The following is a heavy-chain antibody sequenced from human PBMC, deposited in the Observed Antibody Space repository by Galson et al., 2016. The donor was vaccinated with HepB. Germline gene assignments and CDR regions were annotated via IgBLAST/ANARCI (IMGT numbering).Heavy chain of an antibody. J-gene: IGHJ4*02. D-gene: IGHD3-10*01. V-gene: IGHV3-66*01. Sequence: SLRLSCAASGFTVSNNYMSWVRQAPGKGLEWVSVIYSGGSAYYADSVKGRFTVSRDTSNDTLYLQMDSLRAEDTALYYCVKGDYYGSGTFYVWGQGTLVAVS. CDR3: VKGDYYGSGTFYV. CDR1: GFTVSNNY. CDR2: IYSGGSA.